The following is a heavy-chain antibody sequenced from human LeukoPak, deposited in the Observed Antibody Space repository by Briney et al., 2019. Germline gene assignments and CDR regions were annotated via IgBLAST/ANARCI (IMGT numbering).Heavy chain of an antibody. D-gene: IGHD3-22*01. V-gene: IGHV1-24*01. Sequence: GASVKVSCKVSGYTLTELSMHWVRRAPGKGLEWMGGFDPEDGETIYAQKFQGRVTMTTDTSTSTAYMELRSLRSDDTAIYYCARDVEMYYDSSAYGDYWGQGTLVTVSS. CDR2: FDPEDGET. J-gene: IGHJ4*02. CDR3: ARDVEMYYDSSAYGDY. CDR1: GYTLTELS.